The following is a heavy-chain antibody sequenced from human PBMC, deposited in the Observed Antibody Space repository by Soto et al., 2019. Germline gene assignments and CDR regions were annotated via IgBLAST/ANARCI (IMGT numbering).Heavy chain of an antibody. J-gene: IGHJ5*02. CDR3: ARGPWLPPLFDP. D-gene: IGHD6-19*01. CDR2: IYSGGST. Sequence: GGSLRLSCAASGFTVSSNYMSWVRQAPGKGLEWVSVIYSGGSTYYADSVKGRFTISRDNSKNTLYLQMNSLRAEDTAVYYCARGPWLPPLFDPWGQGTLVTVSS. CDR1: GFTVSSNY. V-gene: IGHV3-66*01.